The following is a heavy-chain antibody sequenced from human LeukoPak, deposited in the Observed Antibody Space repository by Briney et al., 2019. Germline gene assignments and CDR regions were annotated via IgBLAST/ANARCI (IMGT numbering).Heavy chain of an antibody. CDR3: ARTSRLYYDFWSGYYPYFDY. Sequence: PSETLSLTCTVSGGSISSGSYYWGWIRQPPGKGLEWIGSIYYSGSTYYNPSLKSRVTISVDTSKNQFSLKLSSVTAADTAVYYCARTSRLYYDFWSGYYPYFDYWGQGTLVTVSS. V-gene: IGHV4-39*07. J-gene: IGHJ4*02. D-gene: IGHD3-3*01. CDR1: GGSISSGSYY. CDR2: IYYSGST.